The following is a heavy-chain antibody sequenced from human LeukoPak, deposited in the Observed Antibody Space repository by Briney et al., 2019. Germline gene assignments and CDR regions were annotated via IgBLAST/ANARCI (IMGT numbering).Heavy chain of an antibody. J-gene: IGHJ6*04. D-gene: IGHD3-10*02. CDR1: VFTFSSYE. CDR3: AELGITMIGGV. CDR2: ISSSGSTI. V-gene: IGHV3-48*03. Sequence: PGGSLRLSCAASVFTFSSYEMNWVRHALGTGLERVSYISSSGSTIYYADSVKGRFTISRDNAKNSLYLQMDSLRAEDTAVYYCAELGITMIGGVWGKGTTVTISS.